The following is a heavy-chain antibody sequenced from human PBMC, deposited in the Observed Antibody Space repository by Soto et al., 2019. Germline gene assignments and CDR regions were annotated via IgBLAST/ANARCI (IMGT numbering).Heavy chain of an antibody. CDR3: ARAIRGPLVVVAPQFDY. J-gene: IGHJ4*02. CDR2: IYYSGST. D-gene: IGHD2-15*01. V-gene: IGHV4-31*03. CDR1: GGSISSGGYY. Sequence: SETLSLTCTVSGGSISSGGYYWSWIRQHPGKGLEWIGYIYYSGSTYYNPSLRSRVTISVDTSKNQFSLKLSSVTAADTAVYYCARAIRGPLVVVAPQFDYWGQRTLVTVSS.